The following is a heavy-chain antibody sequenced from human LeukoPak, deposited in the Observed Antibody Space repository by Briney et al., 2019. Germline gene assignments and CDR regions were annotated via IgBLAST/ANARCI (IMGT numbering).Heavy chain of an antibody. CDR2: IKQDGSEK. V-gene: IGHV3-7*01. CDR3: ARDQLDDSSGYPVGAFDI. D-gene: IGHD3-22*01. CDR1: GFTFSSYW. Sequence: GGSLRLSCAASGFTFSSYWMSWVRQAPGKGLEWVANIKQDGSEKYYVDSVKGRSTISRDNAKNSLYLQMNSLRAEDTAVYYCARDQLDDSSGYPVGAFDIWGQGTMVTVSS. J-gene: IGHJ3*02.